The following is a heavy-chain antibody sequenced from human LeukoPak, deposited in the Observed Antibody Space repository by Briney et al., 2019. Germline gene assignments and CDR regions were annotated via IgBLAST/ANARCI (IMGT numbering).Heavy chain of an antibody. J-gene: IGHJ4*02. CDR1: GYRLTDVF. CDR3: ARDQGIGAAGYDF. Sequence: ASVRVSCKVSGYRLTDVFIQWVRQAPGEGLEWVGGFDPEEGKKLYARKFQGRVTTTEDTSTDIAYMELHNLTSEDTAVYYCARDQGIGAAGYDFWGQGTLVTVSS. D-gene: IGHD6-13*01. V-gene: IGHV1-24*01. CDR2: FDPEEGKK.